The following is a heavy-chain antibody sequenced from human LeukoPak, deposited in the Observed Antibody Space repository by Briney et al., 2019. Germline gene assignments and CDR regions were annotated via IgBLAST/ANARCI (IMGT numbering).Heavy chain of an antibody. V-gene: IGHV3-11*06. CDR1: GFTFRDYY. CDR3: ARDCSSTSCYVFWEPGYGMDV. Sequence: PGGSLRLSCAASGFTFRDYYMSWIRQAPGKGLEWVSHISSSRSYTNYADSVKGRFTISRDNAKNSLYLQMNSLRAEDTAVYYCARDCSSTSCYVFWEPGYGMDVWGQGTTVTVSS. D-gene: IGHD2-2*01. CDR2: ISSSRSYT. J-gene: IGHJ6*02.